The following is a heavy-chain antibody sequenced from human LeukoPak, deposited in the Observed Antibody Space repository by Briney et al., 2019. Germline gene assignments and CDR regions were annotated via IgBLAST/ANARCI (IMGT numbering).Heavy chain of an antibody. Sequence: SETLSLTCTVSGGSISSTTYYWGWIRQPPGKGLEWIGSIYYSGTTYYNPSLKSRVTISVDTSDNRFSLKLSSVTAADTAVYYCAREALGDWGQGTLVTVSS. J-gene: IGHJ4*02. V-gene: IGHV4-39*07. D-gene: IGHD1-26*01. CDR3: AREALGD. CDR1: GGSISSTTYY. CDR2: IYYSGTT.